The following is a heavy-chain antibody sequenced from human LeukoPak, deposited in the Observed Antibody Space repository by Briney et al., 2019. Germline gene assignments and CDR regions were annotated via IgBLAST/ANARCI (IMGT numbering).Heavy chain of an antibody. CDR3: ARDTITVTTPYFDY. D-gene: IGHD4-17*01. CDR1: GYTFTGYY. V-gene: IGHV1-2*02. CDR2: IISDSGGT. Sequence: ASVKVSCKASGYTFTGYYIDWVRQAPGQGLEWMGWIISDSGGTNYAQKFQGRVTMTRDTSTSTAYMELSSLRSDDTAFYYCARDTITVTTPYFDYWGQGTLVTVPS. J-gene: IGHJ4*02.